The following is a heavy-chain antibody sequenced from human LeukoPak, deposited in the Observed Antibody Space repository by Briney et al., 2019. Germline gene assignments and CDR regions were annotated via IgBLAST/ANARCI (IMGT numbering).Heavy chain of an antibody. J-gene: IGHJ4*02. CDR3: AGNQVSGWFRGISY. V-gene: IGHV3-21*01. D-gene: IGHD6-19*01. Sequence: PGGSLRLSCAASGLNFRSYSMNWVRQAPGKGLEWVSSITSSRYIYDADSVKGRFIISRDNTKNSLYLQMDRLRAEDTAVYYCAGNQVSGWFRGISYWGQGTLVTVSS. CDR1: GLNFRSYS. CDR2: ITSSRYI.